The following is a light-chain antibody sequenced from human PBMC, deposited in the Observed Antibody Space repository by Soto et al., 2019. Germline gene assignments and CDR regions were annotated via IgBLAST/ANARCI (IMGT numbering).Light chain of an antibody. CDR2: GAS. CDR3: QQYNNWPVT. CDR1: QSVSSN. V-gene: IGKV3-15*01. Sequence: EIVMTQSPATLSVSPGERATLSCRASQSVSSNLAWYQQKPGQAPRLLIYGASTRATGIPARLRGSGSGTEFTLPISSLQSEDFAVYYCQQYNNWPVTFGQGTRLEMK. J-gene: IGKJ5*01.